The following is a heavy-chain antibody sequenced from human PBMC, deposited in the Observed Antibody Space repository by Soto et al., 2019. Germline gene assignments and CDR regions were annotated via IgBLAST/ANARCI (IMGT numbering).Heavy chain of an antibody. CDR3: ARLIVAGPFDY. V-gene: IGHV4-39*01. Sequence: QLQLQESGPGLVKPSETLSLTCTVSGGSISSSSYYWGWIRQPPGKGLEWIGSIYYSGSTYYNPSLKSRVTISVDTSKNQFSLKLSSVTAADTAVYYCARLIVAGPFDYWGQGTLVTVSS. CDR2: IYYSGST. CDR1: GGSISSSSYY. D-gene: IGHD5-12*01. J-gene: IGHJ4*02.